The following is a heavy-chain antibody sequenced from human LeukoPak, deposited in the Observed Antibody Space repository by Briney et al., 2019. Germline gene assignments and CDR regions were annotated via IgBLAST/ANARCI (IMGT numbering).Heavy chain of an antibody. V-gene: IGHV4-38-2*02. CDR3: ARVNPITMVIY. D-gene: IGHD3-10*01. Sequence: SETLSLTCTVSGYSISSGYYWGWIRQPPGKGLEWIGSIYHSGSTYYNPSLKSRVTISVDTSKNQFSLKLSSVTAADTAVYYCARVNPITMVIYLGQGTLVTVSS. CDR2: IYHSGST. J-gene: IGHJ4*02. CDR1: GYSISSGYY.